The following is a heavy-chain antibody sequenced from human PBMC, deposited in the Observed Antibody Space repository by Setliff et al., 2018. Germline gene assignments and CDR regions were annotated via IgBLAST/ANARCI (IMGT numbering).Heavy chain of an antibody. Sequence: PGGSLRLSCAASGFTFDIYSMSWVRQAPGKGLEWVSYISSHSNTIWYADSVKGRFTISRDNSKNILFLQMNSLRAEDTAVYYCAKGRGSAWFRILDYWGQGTLVTVSS. D-gene: IGHD6-13*01. CDR2: ISSHSNTI. CDR1: GFTFDIYS. J-gene: IGHJ4*02. CDR3: AKGRGSAWFRILDY. V-gene: IGHV3-48*01.